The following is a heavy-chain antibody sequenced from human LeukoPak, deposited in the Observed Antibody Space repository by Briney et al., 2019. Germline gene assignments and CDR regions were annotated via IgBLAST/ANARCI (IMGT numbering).Heavy chain of an antibody. J-gene: IGHJ4*02. CDR2: INHSGST. V-gene: IGHV4-34*01. D-gene: IGHD2-15*01. CDR3: ARVVASTSIDS. Sequence: SETLSLTCAVYGGSFSGYYWSRIRQPPGKGLEWIGEINHSGSTNYNPSLRSRVTLSIDTSRNQVSLKVTSVTAADTALYYCARVVASTSIDSWGQGILVTVSS. CDR1: GGSFSGYY.